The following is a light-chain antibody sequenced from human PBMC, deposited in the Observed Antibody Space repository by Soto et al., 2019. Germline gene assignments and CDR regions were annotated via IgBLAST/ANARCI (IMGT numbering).Light chain of an antibody. Sequence: MALTQSPATLSLSPGERATLSGRASQSLSSYLAWYQQKPGQAPRLLIYDASNRASGIPARFSGSGSGTDFTLTISSLEPEDSAVYYCQQRRNWLFGQGTKVEIK. CDR1: QSLSSY. CDR3: QQRRNWL. V-gene: IGKV3-11*01. CDR2: DAS. J-gene: IGKJ2*01.